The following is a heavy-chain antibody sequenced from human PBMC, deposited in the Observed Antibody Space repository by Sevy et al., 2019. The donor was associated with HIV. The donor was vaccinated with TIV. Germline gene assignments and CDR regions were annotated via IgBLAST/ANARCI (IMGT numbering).Heavy chain of an antibody. J-gene: IGHJ4*02. CDR2: ISGSTGTT. Sequence: GGSLRLSCAASGFTFSNYARTWVRQAPGKGLEWVSSISGSTGTTYYADSVKGRFTISRDNSKNTLYLQMNSLRAEDTAVYSCAKDTGSGRIYFDSWGQGTPVTVSS. CDR3: AKDTGSGRIYFDS. V-gene: IGHV3-23*01. CDR1: GFTFSNYA. D-gene: IGHD3-10*01.